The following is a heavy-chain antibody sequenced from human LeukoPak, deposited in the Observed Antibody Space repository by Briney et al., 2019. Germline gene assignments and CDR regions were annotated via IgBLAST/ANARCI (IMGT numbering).Heavy chain of an antibody. CDR3: ARGGSPVAGPGMVAYYGMDV. Sequence: KTGGSLRLSCAASGFTFSSYSMNWVRQAPGKGLEWVSSISSSSSYIYYADSVKGRFTISRDNAKNSLYLQMNSLRAEDTAVYYCARGGSPVAGPGMVAYYGMDVWGQGTTVTVSS. J-gene: IGHJ6*02. CDR1: GFTFSSYS. D-gene: IGHD6-19*01. CDR2: ISSSSSYI. V-gene: IGHV3-21*01.